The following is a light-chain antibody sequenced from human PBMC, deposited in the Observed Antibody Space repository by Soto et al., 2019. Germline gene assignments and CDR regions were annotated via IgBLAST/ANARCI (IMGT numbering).Light chain of an antibody. J-gene: IGKJ1*01. CDR3: QQTYSIPLT. CDR1: QNIRNY. V-gene: IGKV1-39*01. Sequence: DIQMTQSPSSLSASVGDRVTITCRASQNIRNYLVWYQQKADKAPNLLIYAASSLQSGVPSRFSGSGSGTHFTLTISSLQPEDFANYYCQQTYSIPLTFGQGNQVDI. CDR2: AAS.